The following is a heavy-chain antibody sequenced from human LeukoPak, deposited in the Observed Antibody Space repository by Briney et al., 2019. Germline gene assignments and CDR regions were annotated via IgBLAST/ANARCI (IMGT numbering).Heavy chain of an antibody. CDR1: GFTFSSYS. J-gene: IGHJ4*02. D-gene: IGHD6-19*01. CDR3: ARAPCGAVAYCNFDY. V-gene: IGHV3-48*01. CDR2: LSSSSSTI. Sequence: GGSLRLSCAASGFTFSSYSMNWVRQAPGKGLEWVSYLSSSSSTIYYADSVKGRFTISRDNAKNSLYLQMNSLRAEDTAVYYCARAPCGAVAYCNFDYWGQGTLVTVSS.